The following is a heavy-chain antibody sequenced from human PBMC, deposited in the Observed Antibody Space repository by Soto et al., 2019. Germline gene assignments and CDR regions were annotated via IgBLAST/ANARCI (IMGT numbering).Heavy chain of an antibody. CDR1: GGSISSGDYY. Sequence: QVQLQESGPGLMKPSQTLSLTCTVSGGSISSGDYYWSWIRQPPGKGLEWIGYIYYSGSTYYNPSLXSXVXIXXATSKNQFSLKLSSVTAADTAVYYCARASPVVTDVWGQGTTVPVSS. D-gene: IGHD5-18*01. CDR3: ARASPVVTDV. J-gene: IGHJ6*02. V-gene: IGHV4-30-4*01. CDR2: IYYSGST.